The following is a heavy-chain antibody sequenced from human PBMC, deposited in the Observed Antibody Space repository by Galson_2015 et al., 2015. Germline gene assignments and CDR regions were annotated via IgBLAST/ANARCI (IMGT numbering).Heavy chain of an antibody. J-gene: IGHJ4*02. CDR3: ARILRHQIDY. Sequence: ISGDSVSSNSAAWNWIRQSPSRGLEWLGRTYYRSKWYNNYAVSVKSRVTINPDTSKNQFSLHLNSVTPEDTAVYYCARILRHQIDYWGQGALVTVSS. D-gene: IGHD2-2*01. CDR1: GDSVSSNSAA. V-gene: IGHV6-1*01. CDR2: TYYRSKWYN.